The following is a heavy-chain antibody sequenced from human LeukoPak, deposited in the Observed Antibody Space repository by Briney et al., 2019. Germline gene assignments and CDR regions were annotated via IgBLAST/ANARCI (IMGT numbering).Heavy chain of an antibody. Sequence: ASVKVSCKASGYTFTGYYMHWVRQAPGQGLEWMGWINPNSGGTNYAQKFQGRVTTTRDTSISTAYMELSRLRTDDTAVYYCVSAYCSSTSCLFDYWGQGTLVTVSS. CDR2: INPNSGGT. J-gene: IGHJ4*02. CDR1: GYTFTGYY. V-gene: IGHV1-2*02. D-gene: IGHD2-2*01. CDR3: VSAYCSSTSCLFDY.